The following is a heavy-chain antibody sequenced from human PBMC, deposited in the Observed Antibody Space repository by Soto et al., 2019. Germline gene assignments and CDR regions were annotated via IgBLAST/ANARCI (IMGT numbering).Heavy chain of an antibody. V-gene: IGHV1-3*01. CDR3: ARSVGSGLSDY. CDR2: INAGNGNT. D-gene: IGHD1-26*01. Sequence: QVQLVQSGAEVKKPGASVKVSCKASGYTFTSYAMHWVRQAPGQRLEWMGWINAGNGNTKYSQKFQGRVTITRDTSASPAYVELSSLRSEDTAVYHWARSVGSGLSDYWGQGTLVTVSS. CDR1: GYTFTSYA. J-gene: IGHJ4*02.